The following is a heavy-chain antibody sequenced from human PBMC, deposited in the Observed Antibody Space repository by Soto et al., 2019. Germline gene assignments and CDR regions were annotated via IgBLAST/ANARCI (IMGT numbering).Heavy chain of an antibody. J-gene: IGHJ4*02. CDR2: IYYSGST. D-gene: IGHD3-22*01. CDR3: ARGGYYYDSSGYYQLLDY. V-gene: IGHV4-39*01. CDR1: GGSISSSSYY. Sequence: QLQLQESGPGLVKPSETLSLTCTVSGGSISSSSYYWGWIRQPPGKGLEWIGSIYYSGSTYYNPSLKRRVTISVDTSKNQFSLKRSSVTAADTAVYYCARGGYYYDSSGYYQLLDYWGQGTLVTVSS.